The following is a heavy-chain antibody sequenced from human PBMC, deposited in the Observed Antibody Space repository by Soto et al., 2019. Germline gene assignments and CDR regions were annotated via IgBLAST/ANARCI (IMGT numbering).Heavy chain of an antibody. J-gene: IGHJ4*02. CDR2: VYYSGST. CDR1: GGSVSSYS. D-gene: IGHD2-2*01. V-gene: IGHV4-59*02. Sequence: LSLTCTVSGGSVSSYSWTWVRQPPGKGLEWIGYVYYSGSTHYNPSLKSRVTMSVDTSKNQFSLKLSSVTAADTAVYYCAGEYIVVVPAAQGYFDYWGQGTLVTVSS. CDR3: AGEYIVVVPAAQGYFDY.